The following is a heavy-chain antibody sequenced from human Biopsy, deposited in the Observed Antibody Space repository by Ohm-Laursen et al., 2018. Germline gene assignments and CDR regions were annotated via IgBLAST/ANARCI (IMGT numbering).Heavy chain of an antibody. CDR3: VAYPSSGFFENNDDFAMDV. V-gene: IGHV1-69*13. CDR1: GGAFTNYA. Sequence: SVKVSCKASGGAFTNYAINWVRQAPGHGFEWMGGIITVSETAGYAERFQGRVTITADVTTTTAYIDLSGLRSEDTAVYYCVAYPSSGFFENNDDFAMDVWGQGTTVIVSS. D-gene: IGHD6-19*01. CDR2: IITVSETA. J-gene: IGHJ6*02.